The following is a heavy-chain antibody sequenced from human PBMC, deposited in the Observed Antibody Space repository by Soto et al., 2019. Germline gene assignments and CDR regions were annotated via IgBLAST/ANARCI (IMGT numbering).Heavy chain of an antibody. CDR3: AKDRSYSSSWYKLFDP. Sequence: LRLSCAASGFTFSSYAMSWVRQAPGKGLEWVSAISGSGGSTYYADSVKGRFTISRDNSKNTLYLQMNSLGAEDTAVYYCAKDRSYSSSWYKLFDPWGQGTLVTVSS. J-gene: IGHJ5*02. CDR1: GFTFSSYA. D-gene: IGHD6-13*01. V-gene: IGHV3-23*01. CDR2: ISGSGGST.